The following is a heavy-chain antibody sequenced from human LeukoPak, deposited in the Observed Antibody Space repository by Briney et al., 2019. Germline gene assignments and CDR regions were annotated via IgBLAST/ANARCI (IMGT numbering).Heavy chain of an antibody. CDR2: INSDGSST. Sequence: GGSLRLSCAASGFIFSSYWMHWVRKAPGKGLVWVSRINSDGSSTSYADSVKGRFTISRDNAKNTLYLQMNSLRADDTAVYYCARRVVVPAAPYYFDYWGQGTLVTVSS. CDR3: ARRVVVPAAPYYFDY. V-gene: IGHV3-74*01. J-gene: IGHJ4*02. D-gene: IGHD2-2*01. CDR1: GFIFSSYW.